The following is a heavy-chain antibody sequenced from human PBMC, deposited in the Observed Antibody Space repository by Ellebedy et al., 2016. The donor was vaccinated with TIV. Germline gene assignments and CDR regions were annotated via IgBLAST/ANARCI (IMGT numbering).Heavy chain of an antibody. CDR1: GGSLSDNY. J-gene: IGHJ3*01. D-gene: IGHD5/OR15-5a*01. CDR2: LYYTGST. CDR3: GSSVSMDAFDL. V-gene: IGHV4-59*01. Sequence: GSLRLSCAVSGGSLSDNYWTWIRQPPGKGLEWIGYLYYTGSTNYNPSLKSRVTISVNTPRNQFSLKLSSVTAADTAVYYCGSSVSMDAFDLWGQGTMVTVSS.